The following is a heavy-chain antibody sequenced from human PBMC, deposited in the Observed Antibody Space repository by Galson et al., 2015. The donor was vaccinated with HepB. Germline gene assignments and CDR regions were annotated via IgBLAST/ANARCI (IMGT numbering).Heavy chain of an antibody. V-gene: IGHV3-30*18. J-gene: IGHJ6*02. CDR3: AKCSSSSNYYYGMDV. D-gene: IGHD6-6*01. CDR2: ISYDGTNK. CDR1: GFTFSNYG. Sequence: SLRLSCAASGFTFSNYGVHWVRQAPGKGLEGVAFISYDGTNKYYAESVKGRFTISRDNSENTLYLQMNSLRPEDAAVYHCAKCSSSSNYYYGMDVWGQGTTVTVSS.